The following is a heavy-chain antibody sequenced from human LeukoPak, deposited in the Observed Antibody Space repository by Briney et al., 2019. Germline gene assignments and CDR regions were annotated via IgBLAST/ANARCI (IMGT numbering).Heavy chain of an antibody. D-gene: IGHD6-13*01. Sequence: ASVKVSCKASGGTFSSYAISWVRRAPGQGLEWMGGIIPIFGTANYAQKFQGRVTITADESTSTAYMELSSLRSEDTAVYYCARDRSIAAAAITNWFDPWGQGTLVTVSS. J-gene: IGHJ5*02. CDR1: GGTFSSYA. CDR3: ARDRSIAAAAITNWFDP. V-gene: IGHV1-69*01. CDR2: IIPIFGTA.